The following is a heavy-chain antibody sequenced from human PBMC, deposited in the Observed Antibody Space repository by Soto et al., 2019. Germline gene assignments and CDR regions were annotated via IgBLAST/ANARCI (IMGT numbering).Heavy chain of an antibody. CDR3: AKDLVWGSYRYTGGGDFDY. Sequence: QVQLVESGGGVVQPGRSLRLSCAASGFTFSSYGMHWVRQAPGKGLEWVAVISYDGSNKYYADSAKGRFTISRDNSKNTLYLQMNSLRAEDTAVYYCAKDLVWGSYRYTGGGDFDYWGQGTLVTVSS. J-gene: IGHJ4*02. V-gene: IGHV3-30*18. D-gene: IGHD3-16*02. CDR1: GFTFSSYG. CDR2: ISYDGSNK.